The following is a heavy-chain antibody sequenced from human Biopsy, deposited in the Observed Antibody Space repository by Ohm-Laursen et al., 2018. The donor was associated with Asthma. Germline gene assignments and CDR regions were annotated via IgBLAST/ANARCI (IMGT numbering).Heavy chain of an antibody. Sequence: SVKVSCKSLGGTFNTYVIGWARQAPGHGLEWMGGINTVFGTTTYPQKFQGRVTITADDSTSTVYMELSSLRSEDTAVYYCARKAGSCISRTCYSLDFWGQGTLVTVSS. CDR2: INTVFGTT. CDR1: GGTFNTYV. J-gene: IGHJ4*02. CDR3: ARKAGSCISRTCYSLDF. V-gene: IGHV1-69*13. D-gene: IGHD2-2*01.